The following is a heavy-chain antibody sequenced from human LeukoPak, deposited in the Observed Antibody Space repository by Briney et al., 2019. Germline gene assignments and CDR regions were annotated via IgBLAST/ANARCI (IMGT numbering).Heavy chain of an antibody. CDR1: GFTFDDYG. CDR2: IDSDGSST. J-gene: IGHJ3*01. V-gene: IGHV3-74*01. D-gene: IGHD2/OR15-2a*01. Sequence: GGSLRLSCAASGFTFDDYGMSWVRQAPGEGLVWVSRIDSDGSSTRYADSVKGRFTISRDNAKNTLYLQMNSLRAEDTAVYYCVRNIEGAFDVWGRGTMVTVSS. CDR3: VRNIEGAFDV.